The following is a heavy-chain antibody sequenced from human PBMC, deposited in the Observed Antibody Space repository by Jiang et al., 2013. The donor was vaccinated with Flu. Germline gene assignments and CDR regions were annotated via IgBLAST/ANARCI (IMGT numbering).Heavy chain of an antibody. CDR3: TMSRSVGATSYAFDI. V-gene: IGHV5-51*01. Sequence: EVKKPGESLKISCKGAGYSFTSYWIGWVRQMPGKGLEWMGIIYPGDSDPRYSPSFQGQVTISADKSISTAYLQWSSLKASDTAMYYCTMSRSVGATSYAFDIWGQGTMVTVSS. J-gene: IGHJ3*02. D-gene: IGHD1-26*01. CDR1: GYSFTSYW. CDR2: IYPGDSDP.